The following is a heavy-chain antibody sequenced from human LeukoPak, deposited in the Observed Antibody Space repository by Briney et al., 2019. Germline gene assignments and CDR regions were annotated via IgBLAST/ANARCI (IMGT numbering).Heavy chain of an antibody. CDR3: ARGAGYCSSTSCPLYYYYGMDV. Sequence: GGSLRLSCAASGFTFSSYSMNWVRQAPGKGLEWVSSISSSSSYIYYAGSVKGRFTISRDNAKNSLYLQMNSLRAEDTAVYYCARGAGYCSSTSCPLYYYYGMDVWGQGTTVTVSS. D-gene: IGHD2-2*01. CDR1: GFTFSSYS. V-gene: IGHV3-21*01. J-gene: IGHJ6*02. CDR2: ISSSSSYI.